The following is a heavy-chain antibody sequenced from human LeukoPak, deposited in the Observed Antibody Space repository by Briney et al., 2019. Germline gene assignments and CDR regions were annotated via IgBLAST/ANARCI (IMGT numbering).Heavy chain of an antibody. CDR1: GYTFTSYY. CDR2: INPSGGST. D-gene: IGHD2-21*01. Sequence: ASVKVSCKASGYTFTSYYMHWVRQAPGQGLEWMGIINPSGGSTSYAQKFQGRVTMTRDTSTSTAYMELSSLRSEDTAVYYCASQSYCGGDCYLSAFDIWGQGTMVTVSS. CDR3: ASQSYCGGDCYLSAFDI. J-gene: IGHJ3*02. V-gene: IGHV1-46*01.